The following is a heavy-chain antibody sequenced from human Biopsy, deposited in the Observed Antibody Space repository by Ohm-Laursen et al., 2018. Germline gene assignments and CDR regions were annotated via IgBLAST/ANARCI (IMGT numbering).Heavy chain of an antibody. CDR1: GFTVINND. CDR3: GRETPWAQIPASLSGLAWFDP. J-gene: IGHJ5*02. D-gene: IGHD2-2*01. V-gene: IGHV3-66*01. Sequence: SLRLSCAASGFTVINNDISWVRQAPGKGLEWASFISSSGVQYHADSVKGRFTISRDNSKNTLYLQMNSLRAEDTAVYYCGRETPWAQIPASLSGLAWFDPWGQGTLVTVSS. CDR2: ISSSGVQ.